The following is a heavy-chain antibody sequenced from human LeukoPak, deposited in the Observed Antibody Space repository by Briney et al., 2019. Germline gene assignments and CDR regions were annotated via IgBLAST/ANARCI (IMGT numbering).Heavy chain of an antibody. CDR3: ARLGYSNGYIDN. D-gene: IGHD1-26*01. J-gene: IGHJ4*02. CDR2: VFYSGAT. Sequence: SETLSLTCTVSGGSLTTTAYYWGWIRQPPGKGLEWIGNVFYSGATYYNPSLESRLIMSVDTSKNQFSLNLSSVTAADTPIYYCARLGYSNGYIDNWGQGTLVTVSS. CDR1: GGSLTTTAYY. V-gene: IGHV4-39*01.